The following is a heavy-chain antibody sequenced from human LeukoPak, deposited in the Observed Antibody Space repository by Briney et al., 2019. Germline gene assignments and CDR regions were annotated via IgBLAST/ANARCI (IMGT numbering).Heavy chain of an antibody. V-gene: IGHV1-18*01. D-gene: IGHD3-22*01. J-gene: IGHJ4*02. CDR2: ISAYNGDI. CDR3: ARSHATTYSRGKNFADY. CDR1: GYTFTDYG. Sequence: ASVKVSCKASGYTFTDYGITWVRQAPGQGLEWMGYISAYNGDIDYAQILQGRATITTDTSTSTAYMELRSLRSDDTAVYYCARSHATTYSRGKNFADYWGQGSLVAVSS.